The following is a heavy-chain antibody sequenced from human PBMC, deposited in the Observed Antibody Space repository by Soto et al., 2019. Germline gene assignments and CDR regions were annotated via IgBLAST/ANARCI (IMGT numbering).Heavy chain of an antibody. D-gene: IGHD3-3*01. CDR3: ARVTYYDFWSGYYTRGAFDI. J-gene: IGHJ3*02. V-gene: IGHV1-69*06. CDR1: GGTFSSYA. CDR2: IIPIFGTA. Sequence: VQLVQSGAEVKKPGSSVKVSCKASGGTFSSYAISWVRQAPGQGLEWMGGIIPIFGTANYAQKFQGRVTITADKSTSTAYMELSSLRSEDTAVYYCARVTYYDFWSGYYTRGAFDIWGQGTMVTVSS.